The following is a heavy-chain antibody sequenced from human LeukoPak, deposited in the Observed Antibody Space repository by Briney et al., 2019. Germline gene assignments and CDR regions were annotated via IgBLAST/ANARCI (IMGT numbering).Heavy chain of an antibody. CDR3: ARGDFCSKSNCYLRPMDV. Sequence: SETLSLTCTVSGGSISDYYWNWIPQPPGKGLEWIGYIYYSGSTTYNPSLKSRVTMSVDTAKNQFSLKLRSVTAADTAVYYCARGDFCSKSNCYLRPMDVWGKGTTVTVSS. V-gene: IGHV4-59*01. CDR2: IYYSGST. CDR1: GGSISDYY. J-gene: IGHJ6*03. D-gene: IGHD3-3*01.